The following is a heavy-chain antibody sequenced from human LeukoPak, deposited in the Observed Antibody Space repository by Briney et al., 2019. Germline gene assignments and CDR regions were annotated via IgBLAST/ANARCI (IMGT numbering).Heavy chain of an antibody. CDR3: ARDRAHGDYFRRFDP. CDR1: GGSISSYY. D-gene: IGHD4-17*01. CDR2: IYASGTS. J-gene: IGHJ5*02. Sequence: PSETLSLTCTVSGGSISSYYWSWIRQPAGKGLEWIGRIYASGTSNYNPSLKSRVTMSVDTSKNQFSLKLSSVTAADTAVYYCARDRAHGDYFRRFDPWGQGTLVTVSS. V-gene: IGHV4-4*07.